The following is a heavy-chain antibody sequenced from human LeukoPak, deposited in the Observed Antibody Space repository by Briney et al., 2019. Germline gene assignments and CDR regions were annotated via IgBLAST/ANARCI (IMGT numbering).Heavy chain of an antibody. CDR2: IYYSGST. CDR1: GGSISSSSYY. CDR3: ATLSGRGWLRPMKFDY. Sequence: SETLSLTCTVSGGSISSSSYYWGWIRQPPGTGLEWIGNIYYSGSTYYNPSLKSLFTISVDTAKNQFSLKLSSVTAAETAVYYCATLSGRGWLRPMKFDYWGPGTLVTVSS. V-gene: IGHV4-39*07. J-gene: IGHJ4*02. D-gene: IGHD5-12*01.